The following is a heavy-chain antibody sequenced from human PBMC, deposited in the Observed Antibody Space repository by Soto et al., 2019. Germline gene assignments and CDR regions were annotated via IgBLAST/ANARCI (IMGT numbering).Heavy chain of an antibody. CDR3: TQNSAYALDY. D-gene: IGHD5-12*01. CDR1: GGSVSNNNW. J-gene: IGHJ4*02. CDR2: IHHSGGT. Sequence: QVQLQESGPGLVKPSGTLSLSCAVSGGSVSNNNWWSWVRQSPGNGLEWIGEIHHSGGTSYNPSLESRVTLSVDKSKNELSLRLNYVTAADTAVYYCTQNSAYALDYWGLGILVTVSS. V-gene: IGHV4-4*02.